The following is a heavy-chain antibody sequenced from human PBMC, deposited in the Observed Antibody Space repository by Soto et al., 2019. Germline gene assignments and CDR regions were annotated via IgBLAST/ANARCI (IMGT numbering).Heavy chain of an antibody. J-gene: IGHJ3*02. D-gene: IGHD3-10*01. Sequence: SETLSLTCTVSGGSISSYYWSWIRQPPGKGLEWIGYIRYSGSTNYNPSLKSRVTISVDTSKNQFSLKLSSVTAADTAVYYCARRYGSAFDIWGQGTMVTVSS. CDR3: ARRYGSAFDI. V-gene: IGHV4-59*01. CDR2: IRYSGST. CDR1: GGSISSYY.